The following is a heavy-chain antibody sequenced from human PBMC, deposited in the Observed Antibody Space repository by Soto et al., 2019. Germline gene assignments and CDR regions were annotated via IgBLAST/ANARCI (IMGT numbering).Heavy chain of an antibody. CDR3: ARLGRDGYNFRFPY. V-gene: IGHV1-69*13. CDR1: GGTFSSYA. D-gene: IGHD5-12*01. CDR2: IIPIFGTA. J-gene: IGHJ4*02. Sequence: SVKVSCKASGGTFSSYAISWVRQAPGQGLEWMGGIIPIFGTANYAQKFQGRVTITADESTSTAYMELSSLRSEDTAVYYCARLGRDGYNFRFPYWGQGTQVTVSS.